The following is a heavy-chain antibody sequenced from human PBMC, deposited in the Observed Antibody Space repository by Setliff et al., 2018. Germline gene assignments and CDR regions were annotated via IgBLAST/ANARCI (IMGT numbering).Heavy chain of an antibody. J-gene: IGHJ4*02. Sequence: ASVKVSCKTSAYTFSGYYIHWVRQAPGQGLQWMGWINPNIGDTNYAPKFQGRVTMTRDTSIKTAYLEVNGLTSDDTAVYYCLRLVRYCTKIACQATSGDEVWGLGTLVTVSS. V-gene: IGHV1-2*02. D-gene: IGHD2-8*01. CDR1: AYTFSGYY. CDR3: LRLVRYCTKIACQATSGDEV. CDR2: INPNIGDT.